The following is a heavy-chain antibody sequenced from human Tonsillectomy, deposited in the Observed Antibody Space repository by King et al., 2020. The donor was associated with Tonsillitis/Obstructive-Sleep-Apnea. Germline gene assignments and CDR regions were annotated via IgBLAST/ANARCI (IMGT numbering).Heavy chain of an antibody. V-gene: IGHV5-51*01. Sequence: QLVQSGAEVKKPGESLKISCKGSGYYFSSYWIAWVRQMPGKGLEWMGIIYPGNSDTRYSPSFQGQVTISADKSISTAYLQWSSLKASDTAMYYCARKGATAMAPYYFDYWGQGTLVTVSS. CDR2: IYPGNSDT. D-gene: IGHD5-18*01. CDR1: GYYFSSYW. CDR3: ARKGATAMAPYYFDY. J-gene: IGHJ4*02.